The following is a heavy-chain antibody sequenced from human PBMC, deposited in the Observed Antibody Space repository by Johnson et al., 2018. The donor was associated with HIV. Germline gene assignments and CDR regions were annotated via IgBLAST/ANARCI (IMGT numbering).Heavy chain of an antibody. Sequence: EKLVESGGGVVQPGGSLRLSCAASGFTVSSNYMSWVRQAPGKGLEWVSVIYSGGSTYYADSVTGRFTISRDNSKNTLYLQMNSLRAEDTAVYYCARWIQLWVAFDIWGQGTMVSVSS. J-gene: IGHJ3*02. CDR3: ARWIQLWVAFDI. D-gene: IGHD5-18*01. CDR2: IYSGGST. V-gene: IGHV3-66*01. CDR1: GFTVSSNY.